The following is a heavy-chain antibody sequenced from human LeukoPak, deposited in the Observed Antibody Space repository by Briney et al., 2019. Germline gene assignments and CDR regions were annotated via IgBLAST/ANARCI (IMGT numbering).Heavy chain of an antibody. J-gene: IGHJ3*02. CDR1: GGSISSSSYY. V-gene: IGHV4-39*01. D-gene: IGHD3-9*01. CDR3: ARHGNLYYDILTGYPKPIDAFDI. CDR2: IYYSGST. Sequence: PSETLSLTCTVSGGSISSSSYYWGWIRQPPGKGLEWIGSIYYSGSTYYNPSLKSRVTISVDTSKNQFSLKLSSVTAADTAVYYCARHGNLYYDILTGYPKPIDAFDIWGQGTMVTVSS.